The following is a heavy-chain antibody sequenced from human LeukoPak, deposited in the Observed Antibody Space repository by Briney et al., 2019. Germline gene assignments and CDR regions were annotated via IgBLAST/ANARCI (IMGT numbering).Heavy chain of an antibody. V-gene: IGHV4-39*01. CDR2: FYYSGST. Sequence: PSETLSLTCTVSGGSISSSSYYWGWIRQPPGKGLEWIVTFYYSGSTYYNPSLNSRVTISVDTSKNQFSLYLSSVTAADTAVYYCARQTAATITGYYFYMDVWGKGTTVTVSS. CDR1: GGSISSSSYY. CDR3: ARQTAATITGYYFYMDV. J-gene: IGHJ6*03. D-gene: IGHD5-12*01.